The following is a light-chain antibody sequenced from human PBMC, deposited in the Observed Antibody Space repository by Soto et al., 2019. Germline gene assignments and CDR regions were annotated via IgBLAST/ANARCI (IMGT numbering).Light chain of an antibody. J-gene: IGLJ2*01. Sequence: SALTQPASVSGSPGQSITISCTGTSSDVGGYNYVSWYQQHPGKAPKLMIYEVSNRPSGVSNRFSGSKSGNTASLTISGLQAEDEADYYCSSYTSCSTVVFGGGTKLTVL. CDR2: EVS. V-gene: IGLV2-14*01. CDR1: SSDVGGYNY. CDR3: SSYTSCSTVV.